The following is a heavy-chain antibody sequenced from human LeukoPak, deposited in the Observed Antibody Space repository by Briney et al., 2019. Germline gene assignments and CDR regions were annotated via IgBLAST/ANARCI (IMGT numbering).Heavy chain of an antibody. V-gene: IGHV3-30*04. Sequence: GRSLRLSCAASGFTFSSYAMHWVRQAPGKGLEWVAVISYDGSNKYYADSVKGRFTISRDNSKNTPYLQMNSLRAEDTAVYYCARESRGWFDPWGQGTLVTVSS. J-gene: IGHJ5*02. CDR1: GFTFSSYA. CDR3: ARESRGWFDP. CDR2: ISYDGSNK.